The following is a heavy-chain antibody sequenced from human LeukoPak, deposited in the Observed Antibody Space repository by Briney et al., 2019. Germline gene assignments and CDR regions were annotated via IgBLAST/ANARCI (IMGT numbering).Heavy chain of an antibody. CDR1: GYTFPSYI. Sequence: GASVKVSCKASGYTFPSYIMHWVRQAPGKGLEWMGIINPTGGSTTYAQKFQGRVTMTRDTSTSTVYMELSSLRSDDTAVYYCARTAARRFDYWGQGTLVTVSS. V-gene: IGHV1-46*01. CDR2: INPTGGST. CDR3: ARTAARRFDY. J-gene: IGHJ4*02. D-gene: IGHD6-6*01.